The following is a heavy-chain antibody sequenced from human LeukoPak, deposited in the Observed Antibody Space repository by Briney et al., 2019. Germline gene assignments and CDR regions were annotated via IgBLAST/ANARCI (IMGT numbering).Heavy chain of an antibody. CDR3: AKTARGLENWFDP. CDR2: ISGSGGST. V-gene: IGHV3-23*01. CDR1: GFTFSNYG. J-gene: IGHJ5*02. Sequence: GGSLRLSCAASGFTFSNYGMSWVRQAPGKGLEWVSGISGSGGSTYYADSVKGRFTISRDNSKNTLYMQMNSLRAEDTAVYYCAKTARGLENWFDPWGQGTLVTVSS. D-gene: IGHD3/OR15-3a*01.